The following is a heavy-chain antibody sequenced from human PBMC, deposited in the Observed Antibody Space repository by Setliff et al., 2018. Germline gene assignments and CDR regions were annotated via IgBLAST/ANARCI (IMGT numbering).Heavy chain of an antibody. CDR2: IRSKADNYAT. CDR1: GFTFSGSA. D-gene: IGHD6-19*01. CDR3: ILIGSSADAFDI. V-gene: IGHV3-73*01. Sequence: GGSLRFSCAASGFTFSGSAMHWVRQASGKGLEWVGRIRSKADNYATAYAASVRGRFTISRDDSKNTAYLQMNSLKTEDTAVYYCILIGSSADAFDIWGQGTMVTVS. J-gene: IGHJ3*02.